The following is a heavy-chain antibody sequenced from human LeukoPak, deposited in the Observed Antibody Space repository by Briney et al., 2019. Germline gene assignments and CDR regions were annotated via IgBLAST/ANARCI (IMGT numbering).Heavy chain of an antibody. J-gene: IGHJ3*02. CDR3: ARANVVVTADAFDI. V-gene: IGHV4-59*01. Sequence: SETLCLTCTVSVDSITSSYWSWIRQPPGKGLEWIGCIYNSGSTSYHSGNTKFNPSLKSRVTLSVDTSKNQFSLKLTSVTAADTAVYYCARANVVVTADAFDIWGQGTMVTVSS. CDR1: VDSITSSY. D-gene: IGHD2-21*02. CDR2: IYNSGSTSYHSGNT.